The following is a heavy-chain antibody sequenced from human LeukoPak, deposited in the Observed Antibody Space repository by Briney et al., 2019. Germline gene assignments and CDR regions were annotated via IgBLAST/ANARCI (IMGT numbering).Heavy chain of an antibody. J-gene: IGHJ6*03. V-gene: IGHV1-8*01. CDR3: ARGVVGTIFGVVISPRYYMDV. D-gene: IGHD3-3*01. CDR1: GYTFTSYD. Sequence: ASVKVSCKASGYTFTSYDINGVRQATGQGLEWMGWMNPNSGNTGYAQKFQGRVTMTRNTSISTAYMELSSLRSGDTAVYYCARGVVGTIFGVVISPRYYMDVWGKGTTVTVSS. CDR2: MNPNSGNT.